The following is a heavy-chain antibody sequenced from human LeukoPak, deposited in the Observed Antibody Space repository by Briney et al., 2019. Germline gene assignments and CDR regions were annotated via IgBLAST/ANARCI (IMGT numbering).Heavy chain of an antibody. J-gene: IGHJ4*02. CDR3: ARGLRRDGYNTYYFDY. CDR1: GGSFSGYY. D-gene: IGHD5-12*01. CDR2: INHSGST. V-gene: IGHV4-34*01. Sequence: SETLSLTCAVYGGSFSGYYWSWIRQPPGKGLEWIGEINHSGSTNYNPSLKSRVTISVDTSKNQFSLKLSSVTAADTAVYYCARGLRRDGYNTYYFDYWGQGTLVTVSS.